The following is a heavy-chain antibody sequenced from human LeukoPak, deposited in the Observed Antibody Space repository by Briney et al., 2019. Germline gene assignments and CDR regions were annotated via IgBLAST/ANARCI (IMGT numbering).Heavy chain of an antibody. CDR1: GYTFTAYY. CDR3: ASSSSWYYFDY. V-gene: IGHV1-2*02. Sequence: GASVKVSFKAFGYTFTAYYMHWVRQAPGQGLEWMRWLNPNSGGTNYVKKFQGSVTMTRDTSISTAYIELSRLRSDDTAVYYCASSSSWYYFDYCSQGTLVTVSA. CDR2: LNPNSGGT. D-gene: IGHD6-13*01. J-gene: IGHJ4*02.